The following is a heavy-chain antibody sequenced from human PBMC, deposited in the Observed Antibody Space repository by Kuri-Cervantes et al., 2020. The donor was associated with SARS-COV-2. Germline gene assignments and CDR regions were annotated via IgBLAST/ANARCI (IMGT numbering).Heavy chain of an antibody. Sequence: GESLKISCTASGFTFNTYNMKWVRQAPGKGLEWVSGIGPSNTYIYYADSVKGRFIISRDNAKNSLYLQMNSLRVEDTALYYCARVPRKTAMVVYYFDYWGQGTLVTVSS. J-gene: IGHJ4*02. CDR3: ARVPRKTAMVVYYFDY. CDR1: GFTFNTYN. D-gene: IGHD5-18*01. V-gene: IGHV3-21*06. CDR2: IGPSNTYI.